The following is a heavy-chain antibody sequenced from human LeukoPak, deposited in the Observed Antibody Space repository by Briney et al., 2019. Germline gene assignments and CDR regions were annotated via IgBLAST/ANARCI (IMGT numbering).Heavy chain of an antibody. V-gene: IGHV1-2*02. CDR3: ARTIAVAGTGYFDL. Sequence: ASVKVSCKASGYTFTGYYMHWVRQAPGQGLEWMGWINPNSGGTKYVQKFQGRVTMTRDTSISTAYMELSRLRSDDTAVYYCARTIAVAGTGYFDLWGRGTLVTVSS. D-gene: IGHD6-19*01. CDR2: INPNSGGT. J-gene: IGHJ2*01. CDR1: GYTFTGYY.